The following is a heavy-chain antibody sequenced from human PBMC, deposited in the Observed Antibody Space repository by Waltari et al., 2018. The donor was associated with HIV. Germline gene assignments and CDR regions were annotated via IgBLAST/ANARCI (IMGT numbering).Heavy chain of an antibody. Sequence: QVQLVPSGAEVRKPGSSVKVSCSPSGGTFSHSAISSLRPAPAPWLVWMGGIIPIYGTSNYAQNFQGRVTITADESTSTAYMELNSLRAEDTAVYFCARGTYRDHYAFWSGLRASFDALHTWGQGTKVIVSP. CDR3: ARGTYRDHYAFWSGLRASFDALHT. J-gene: IGHJ3*02. CDR2: IIPIYGTS. CDR1: GGTFSHSA. D-gene: IGHD3-3*01. V-gene: IGHV1-69*01.